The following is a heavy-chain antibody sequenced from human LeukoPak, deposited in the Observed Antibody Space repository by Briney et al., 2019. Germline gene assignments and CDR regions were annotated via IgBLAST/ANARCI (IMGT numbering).Heavy chain of an antibody. V-gene: IGHV4-39*01. CDR2: IYYSGST. CDR3: ARLKAVAGTPFDY. D-gene: IGHD6-19*01. CDR1: GGSISSSSYY. J-gene: IGHJ4*02. Sequence: PSETLSLTCTVSGGSISSSSYYWGWIRQPPGKGLEWIGSIYYSGSTYYNPSLKSRVTISVDTSKNQFSLKLSSVTAADTAVYYCARLKAVAGTPFDYWGQGTLVTVSS.